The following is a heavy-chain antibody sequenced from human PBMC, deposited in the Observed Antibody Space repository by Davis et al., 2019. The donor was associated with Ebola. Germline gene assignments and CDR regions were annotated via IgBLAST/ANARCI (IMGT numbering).Heavy chain of an antibody. D-gene: IGHD3-22*01. Sequence: MPGGSLRLSCTVSGGYISGYYWSWIRQPPGKGLEWIGYIYYSGSTNYNPSLKSRVTISVDTSKNQFSLKLSSVTAADTAVYYCARDNGRGYYSRFDYWGQGTLVTVSS. J-gene: IGHJ4*02. CDR2: IYYSGST. V-gene: IGHV4-59*01. CDR3: ARDNGRGYYSRFDY. CDR1: GGYISGYY.